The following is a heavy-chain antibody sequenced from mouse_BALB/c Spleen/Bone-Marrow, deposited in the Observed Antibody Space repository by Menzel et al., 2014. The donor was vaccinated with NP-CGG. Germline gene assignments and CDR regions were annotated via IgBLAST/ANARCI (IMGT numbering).Heavy chain of an antibody. CDR2: ISYSGST. CDR1: GYSIPSDYA. V-gene: IGHV3-2*02. CDR3: ARGVPDY. Sequence: EVKLMESGPGLVKPSQSLSLTCTVTGYSIPSDYAWNWIRQFPGNNLEWLGYISYSGSTSYNPSLKSRISITRDTSKNQCFLQLKSVTTENTATYYCARGVPDYWCQGSTLTVSS. J-gene: IGHJ2*01.